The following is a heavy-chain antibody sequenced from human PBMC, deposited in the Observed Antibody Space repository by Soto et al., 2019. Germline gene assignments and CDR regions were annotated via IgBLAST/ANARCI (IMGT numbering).Heavy chain of an antibody. J-gene: IGHJ4*02. CDR1: GGSISSYY. CDR2: IYYSGST. CDR3: ARAHYYDSSGGFDF. Sequence: SETLSLTCTVSGGSISSYYWSWIRQPPGKGLEWIGYIYYSGSTNYNPSLKSRVTISVDTSKNQFSLKLSSVTAADTAVYYCARAHYYDSSGGFDFSGQGTQVSVTS. D-gene: IGHD3-22*01. V-gene: IGHV4-59*01.